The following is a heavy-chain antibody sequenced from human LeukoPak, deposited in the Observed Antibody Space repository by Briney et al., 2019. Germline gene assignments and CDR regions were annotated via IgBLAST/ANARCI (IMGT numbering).Heavy chain of an antibody. CDR2: INHSGST. J-gene: IGHJ4*02. V-gene: IGHV4-34*01. Sequence: SETLSLTCAVYGGSFSGYYWSWIRQPPGKGLEWIGEINHSGSTKYNPSLKSQVTISVDTSKNQFSLKLSSVTAADTAVYYCARGGVLLWFGELSKYYFDYWGQGTLVTVSS. D-gene: IGHD3-10*01. CDR3: ARGGVLLWFGELSKYYFDY. CDR1: GGSFSGYY.